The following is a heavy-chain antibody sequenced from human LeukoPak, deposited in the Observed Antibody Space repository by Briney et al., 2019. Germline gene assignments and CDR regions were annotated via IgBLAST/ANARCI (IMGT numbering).Heavy chain of an antibody. D-gene: IGHD1-1*01. CDR3: ARENWNDGGEFDY. J-gene: IGHJ4*02. V-gene: IGHV3-23*01. Sequence: TSETLSLTCTVSGGSISSGSYYWGWIRQPPGKGLEWVSVISGSGGSTYYADSVKGRFTISRDNSKNTLYLQMNSLRAEDTAVYYCARENWNDGGEFDYWGQGTLVTVSS. CDR2: ISGSGGST. CDR1: GGSISSGSYY.